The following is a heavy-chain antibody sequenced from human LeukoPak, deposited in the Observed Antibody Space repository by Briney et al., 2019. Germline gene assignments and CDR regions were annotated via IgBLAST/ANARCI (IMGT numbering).Heavy chain of an antibody. CDR2: ISGSGGST. D-gene: IGHD2-2*01. Sequence: RSGGSLRLSCAASGFTFSSYAMSWVRQAPGKGLEWVSAISGSGGSTYYADSVKGRFTISRDNSKNTLYLQMNSLRAEDTAVYYCAKDVVVVPAADLTHFDYWGQGTLVTVSS. CDR3: AKDVVVVPAADLTHFDY. V-gene: IGHV3-23*01. J-gene: IGHJ4*02. CDR1: GFTFSSYA.